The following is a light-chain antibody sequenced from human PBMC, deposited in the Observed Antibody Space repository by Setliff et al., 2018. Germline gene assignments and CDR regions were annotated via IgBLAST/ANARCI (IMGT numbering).Light chain of an antibody. V-gene: IGLV2-14*01. CDR2: EVS. J-gene: IGLJ1*01. CDR1: SSDVGYYNY. Sequence: SVLTQPASVSGSPGQSITISCTGTSSDVGYYNYVSWYQQHPGKAPKLMIYEVSNRPSGVSNRFSGSKSGNTASLTISGLQAEDGADYYCSSYTSSSTRVFGTGTKVTVL. CDR3: SSYTSSSTRV.